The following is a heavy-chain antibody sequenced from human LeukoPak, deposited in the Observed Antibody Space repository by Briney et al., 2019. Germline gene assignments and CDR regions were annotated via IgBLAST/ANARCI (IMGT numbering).Heavy chain of an antibody. CDR3: ARRSIYSSSWFDP. V-gene: IGHV4-4*09. J-gene: IGHJ5*02. CDR2: IYTSGST. CDR1: GGSISSYY. Sequence: SETLSLTCTVSGGSISSYYWSWIRQPPGKGLEWIGYIYTSGSTNYNPSLKSRVTISVDTSKNQFSLKLSSVTTADTAVYYCARRSIYSSSWFDPWGQGTLVTVSS. D-gene: IGHD6-6*01.